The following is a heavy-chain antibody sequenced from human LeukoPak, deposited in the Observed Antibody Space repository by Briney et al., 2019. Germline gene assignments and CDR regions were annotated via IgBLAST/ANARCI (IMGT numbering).Heavy chain of an antibody. D-gene: IGHD5-24*01. CDR2: ISSGSSSI. CDR3: ARASRDGYDY. J-gene: IGHJ4*02. CDR1: GFTFSSYG. Sequence: GGSLRLSCAASGFTFSSYGVNWVRQAPGKGLQWLSYISSGSSSIYYADSVKGRFTMSRDNAKNSLFLQMNSLRADDTAVYYCARASRDGYDYWGQGTLVTVSS. V-gene: IGHV3-48*04.